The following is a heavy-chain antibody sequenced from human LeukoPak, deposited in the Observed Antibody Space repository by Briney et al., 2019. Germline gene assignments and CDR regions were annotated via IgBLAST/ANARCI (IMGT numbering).Heavy chain of an antibody. Sequence: GVSVKVSCKASGYTFTSYGISWVRQAPGQGLEWMGGIIPIFGTANYAQKFQGRVTITADESTSTAYMELSSLRSEDTAVYYCASSRDGYSAADFDYWGQGTLVTVSS. CDR2: IIPIFGTA. D-gene: IGHD5-24*01. J-gene: IGHJ4*02. CDR3: ASSRDGYSAADFDY. CDR1: GYTFTSYG. V-gene: IGHV1-69*13.